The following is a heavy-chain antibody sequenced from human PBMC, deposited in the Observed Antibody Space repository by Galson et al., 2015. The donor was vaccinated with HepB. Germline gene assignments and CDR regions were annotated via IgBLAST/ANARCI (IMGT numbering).Heavy chain of an antibody. CDR1: GFTFISYI. CDR2: ISSSGKTI. V-gene: IGHV3-48*01. D-gene: IGHD6-13*01. CDR3: GRDGAYSSSWYEGLFDY. J-gene: IGHJ4*02. Sequence: SLRLSCAASGFTFISYIMYWVRQAPGKELELVSDISSSGKTIYYADSVKGRFTISIDNSKNTLSLQMNSLRAEDTAVYYCGRDGAYSSSWYEGLFDYWCQGTLVTVSS.